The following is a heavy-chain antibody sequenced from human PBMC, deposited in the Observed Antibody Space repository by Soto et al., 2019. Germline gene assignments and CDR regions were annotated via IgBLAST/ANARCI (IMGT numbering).Heavy chain of an antibody. Sequence: VGSLRLSCAASGFTVSSNFMNWVRQAPGKGLEWVSVIYSGGSTWYVDSVKGRFTISRDNSKNTLFLHMNSLRAEDTAVYYCVGKWFDFWGQGTLVTVSS. V-gene: IGHV3-53*01. J-gene: IGHJ5*01. CDR1: GFTVSSNF. CDR3: VGKWFDF. CDR2: IYSGGST.